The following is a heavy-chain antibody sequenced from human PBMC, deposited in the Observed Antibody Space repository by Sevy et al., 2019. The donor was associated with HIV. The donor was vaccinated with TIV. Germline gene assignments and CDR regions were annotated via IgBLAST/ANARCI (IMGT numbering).Heavy chain of an antibody. D-gene: IGHD6-19*01. V-gene: IGHV3-11*06. CDR1: GFTFSDYY. CDR3: AREGGAVAGFDY. CDR2: ISSSSSYT. Sequence: GGSLRLSCAASGFTFSDYYMSWIRQAPGKGLEWVSYISSSSSYTNYADSVKGRFTIDRDNDKNSLYLQMNSLRAEDTDVYYCAREGGAVAGFDYWGQGTLVTVSS. J-gene: IGHJ4*02.